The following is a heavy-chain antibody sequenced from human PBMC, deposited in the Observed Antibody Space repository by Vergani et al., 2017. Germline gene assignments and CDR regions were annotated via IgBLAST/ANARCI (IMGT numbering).Heavy chain of an antibody. CDR2: IFSNDEK. V-gene: IGHV2-26*01. CDR1: GFSLSNARMG. CDR3: ARFEEYSYGYPFDY. J-gene: IGHJ4*02. D-gene: IGHD5-18*01. Sequence: QVTLKESGPVLVQPTEILTLTCTVPGFSLSNARMGVSWIRQPPGKALEWLAYIFSNDEKSYSTSLKSSLTISKDTSKNQVVLTMTNMDPVDTATYYCARFEEYSYGYPFDYWGQGTLVTVSS.